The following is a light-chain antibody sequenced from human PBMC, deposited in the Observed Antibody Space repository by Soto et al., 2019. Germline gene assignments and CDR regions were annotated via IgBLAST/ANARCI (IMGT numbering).Light chain of an antibody. CDR3: QQYGSSPIT. V-gene: IGKV3-15*01. J-gene: IGKJ5*01. Sequence: EIVMTQSPATLSVSPGEGSTLSCRASQGIGDTLAWYQQKPGQTPRLLIYDTSIRATGVPARFSGSRSGAEFTLTISRLEPEDFAVYYCQQYGSSPITFGQGTRLEIK. CDR1: QGIGDT. CDR2: DTS.